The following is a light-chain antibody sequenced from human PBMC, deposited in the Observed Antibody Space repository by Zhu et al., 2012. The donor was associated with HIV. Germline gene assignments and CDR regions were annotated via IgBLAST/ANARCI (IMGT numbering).Light chain of an antibody. Sequence: EFVLTQSPGTLSLSPGERATLSCRASQTISNYYLAWYQQKPGQAPRLLIYGASSRATGIPDRFSGSGSGTDFTLTISRLEPEDFAVYYCQQYGSSPYTFGQGTKLEIK. CDR2: GAS. J-gene: IGKJ2*01. V-gene: IGKV3-20*01. CDR3: QQYGSSPYT. CDR1: QTISNYY.